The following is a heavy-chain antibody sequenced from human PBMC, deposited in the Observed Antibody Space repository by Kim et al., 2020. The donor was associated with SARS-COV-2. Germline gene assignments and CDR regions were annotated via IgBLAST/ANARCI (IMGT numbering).Heavy chain of an antibody. CDR2: INGDGRST. Sequence: GGSLRLSCAASGLTFSRHWMHWVRQDPAKGLVWVSRINGDGRSTGYADSVKGRFTISRDNARNTLFLQMNSLRGEDTAIYYCVSGSKGEGGHGPTPTPRFGDWGQGSLVAVSS. CDR3: VSGSKGEGGHGPTPTPRFGD. CDR1: GLTFSRHW. D-gene: IGHD2-15*01. V-gene: IGHV3-74*01. J-gene: IGHJ4*02.